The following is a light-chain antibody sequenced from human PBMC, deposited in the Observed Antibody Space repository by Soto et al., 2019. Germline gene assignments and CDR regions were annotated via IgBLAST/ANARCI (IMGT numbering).Light chain of an antibody. CDR3: QQYNNWPRT. Sequence: EIVMTQSPATLSVSPGERATLSCRASQSVSSNLAWYQQKPGQAPRLLIYGASTRATGIPARFSGSGSWTEFTLTISSLQSEDFAVYYCQQYNNWPRTLGQGTKVDIK. V-gene: IGKV3-15*01. CDR1: QSVSSN. J-gene: IGKJ1*01. CDR2: GAS.